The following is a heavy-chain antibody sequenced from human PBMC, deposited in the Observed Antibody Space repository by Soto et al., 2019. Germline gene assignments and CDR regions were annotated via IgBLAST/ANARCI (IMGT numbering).Heavy chain of an antibody. CDR3: AKQPEQLLVYVGC. D-gene: IGHD2-2*01. V-gene: IGHV3-23*01. CDR1: GFTFSSYW. Sequence: PGGSLRLSCAASGFTFSSYWMHWVRQAPGKGLEWVSSISDNGGTTYYADYVKGRFTIPRDNSKNTLYLHMNSLRAQDTAGYYFAKQPEQLLVYVGCWGQGTQGTLPS. CDR2: ISDNGGTT. J-gene: IGHJ4*02.